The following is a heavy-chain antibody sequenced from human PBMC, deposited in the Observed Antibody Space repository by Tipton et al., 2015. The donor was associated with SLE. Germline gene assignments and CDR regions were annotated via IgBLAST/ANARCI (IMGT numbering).Heavy chain of an antibody. D-gene: IGHD4-11*01. Sequence: SLRLSCAASGFTFSDYYMNWVRQVPGKGLEWLSYISSDGDSVHYADSVKGRFTISRDNAKKSLYLQMNSLRAEDTAVYYCASWRSDYGNWGYFKHWGQGTLVTVSS. CDR3: ASWRSDYGNWGYFKH. J-gene: IGHJ1*01. V-gene: IGHV3-11*04. CDR2: ISSDGDSV. CDR1: GFTFSDYY.